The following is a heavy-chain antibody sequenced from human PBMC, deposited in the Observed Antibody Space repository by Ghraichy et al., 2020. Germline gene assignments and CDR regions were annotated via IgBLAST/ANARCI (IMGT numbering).Heavy chain of an antibody. J-gene: IGHJ4*02. V-gene: IGHV4-4*02. CDR1: GGSISSSNW. Sequence: SETLSLTCAVSGGSISSSNWWSWVRQPPGKGLEWIGEIYHSGSTNYNPSLKSRVTISVDKSKNQFSLKLSSVTAADTAVYYCARVDGVGATGNHPGSFDYWGQGTLVTVSS. CDR2: IYHSGST. D-gene: IGHD1-26*01. CDR3: ARVDGVGATGNHPGSFDY.